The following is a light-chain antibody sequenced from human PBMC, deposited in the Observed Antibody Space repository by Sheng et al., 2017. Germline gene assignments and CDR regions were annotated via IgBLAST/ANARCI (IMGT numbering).Light chain of an antibody. CDR2: DAS. Sequence: DIQMTQSPSSLSASVGDTVTISCQASQDISDYINWYQQTPGKAPRLLIFDASYLETGVPSRFSGTGSGTHFTFTIRGLQPEDFGTYFCQHYDQLPILSFGQG. CDR3: QHYDQLPILS. CDR1: QDISDY. V-gene: IGKV1-33*01. J-gene: IGKJ2*01.